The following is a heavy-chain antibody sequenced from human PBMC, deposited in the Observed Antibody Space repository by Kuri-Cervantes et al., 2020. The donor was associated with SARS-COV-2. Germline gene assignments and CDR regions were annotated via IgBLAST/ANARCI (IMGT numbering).Heavy chain of an antibody. CDR2: VYYTGST. V-gene: IGHV4-59*01. CDR3: ARVVDRGNNYIFDWFDP. Sequence: SETLSPTFSVSGGSITSSYWSWLRQPPGKGLERIGYVYYTGSTNYNPSLKSRVSITIDTSKRQFSLKLTSVTAADTAVYYCARVVDRGNNYIFDWFDPWGQGTLVTVSS. J-gene: IGHJ5*02. D-gene: IGHD5-24*01. CDR1: GGSITSSY.